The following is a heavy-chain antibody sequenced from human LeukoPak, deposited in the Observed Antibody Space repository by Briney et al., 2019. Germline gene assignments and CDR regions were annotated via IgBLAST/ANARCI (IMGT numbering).Heavy chain of an antibody. D-gene: IGHD3-10*01. CDR2: IYYSVSSEST. CDR3: GRHTRVGFGDR. Sequence: SETLSLTCTVSGTSISSTPYYRGWIRQPPGKGLEWIATIYYSVSSESTSYNPSLKSRVTMSVDTSKNQLSLKLISVTAADTAVYYCGRHTRVGFGDRWGQGTLVTVSS. J-gene: IGHJ5*02. V-gene: IGHV4-39*01. CDR1: GTSISSTPYY.